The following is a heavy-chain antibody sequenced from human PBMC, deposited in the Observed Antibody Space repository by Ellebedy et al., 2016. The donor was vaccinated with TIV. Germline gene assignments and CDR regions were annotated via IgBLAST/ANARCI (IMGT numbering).Heavy chain of an antibody. CDR3: ARGGSGTTYAFDY. CDR1: GYTFTSYG. Sequence: ASVKVSXKASGYTFTSYGISWVRQAPGQGLEWMGWMNPNSGNTGYAQKFQGRVTMTRNTSISTAYMELSSLRSEDTAVYYCARGGSGTTYAFDYWGQGTLVTVSS. V-gene: IGHV1-8*02. CDR2: MNPNSGNT. J-gene: IGHJ4*02. D-gene: IGHD1-1*01.